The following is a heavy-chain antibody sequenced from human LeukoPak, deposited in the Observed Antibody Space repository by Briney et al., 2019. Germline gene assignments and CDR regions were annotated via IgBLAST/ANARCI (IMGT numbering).Heavy chain of an antibody. CDR1: RFTFNTYA. V-gene: IGHV3-23*01. CDR3: ARAAYCSGGSCRPDFDY. Sequence: GGSLRLSCAASRFTFNTYAVTWVRQAPGKGLEWVSAISGNGDITYYADSVKGRFTISRDNAKNSLYLQMNSLRAEDTAVYYCARAAYCSGGSCRPDFDYWGQGTLVTVSS. J-gene: IGHJ4*02. D-gene: IGHD2-15*01. CDR2: ISGNGDIT.